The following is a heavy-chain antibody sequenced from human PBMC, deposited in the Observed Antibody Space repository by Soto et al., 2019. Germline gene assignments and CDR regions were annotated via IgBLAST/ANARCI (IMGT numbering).Heavy chain of an antibody. D-gene: IGHD6-6*01. Sequence: GASVKVSCKASGYTFTSYGISWVRQAPGQGLEWMGWISAYNGNTNYAQKLQGRVTMTTDTSTSTAYMELRSLRSDDTAVYYCARVLGSSPRVDYYYGMDVWGQGTTVTVSS. J-gene: IGHJ6*02. CDR2: ISAYNGNT. CDR3: ARVLGSSPRVDYYYGMDV. V-gene: IGHV1-18*01. CDR1: GYTFTSYG.